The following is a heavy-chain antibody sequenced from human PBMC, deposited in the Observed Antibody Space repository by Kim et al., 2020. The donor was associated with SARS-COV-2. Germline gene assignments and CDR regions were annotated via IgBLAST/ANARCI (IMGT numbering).Heavy chain of an antibody. Sequence: YADSVKGRFTISRDNSKNTLYLQMNSLRAEDTAVYYCARDHLSSLYYFDYWGQGTLVTVSS. CDR3: ARDHLSSLYYFDY. V-gene: IGHV3-33*01. J-gene: IGHJ4*02. D-gene: IGHD6-13*01.